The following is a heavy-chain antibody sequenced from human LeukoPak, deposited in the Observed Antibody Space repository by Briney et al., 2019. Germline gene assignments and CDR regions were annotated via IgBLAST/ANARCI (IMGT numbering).Heavy chain of an antibody. CDR3: ARGYDFWSGDTWFDP. J-gene: IGHJ5*02. V-gene: IGHV1-8*01. Sequence: ASVTVSCKASGYTFTSYDINWVRQATGQGLEWVGGMNPNSGNTGYAQKFQGRVTMTRNTSISTAYMELSSLRSEDTAVYYCARGYDFWSGDTWFDPWGQGTLVTVSS. CDR2: MNPNSGNT. CDR1: GYTFTSYD. D-gene: IGHD3-3*01.